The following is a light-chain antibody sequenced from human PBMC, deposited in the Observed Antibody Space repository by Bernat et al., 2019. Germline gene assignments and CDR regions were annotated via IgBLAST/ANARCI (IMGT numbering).Light chain of an antibody. J-gene: IGLJ2*01. CDR2: GDS. CDR1: NTDVGSYNL. CDR3: FSYVGSYTVI. Sequence: QSALTQPASVSGSPGQSITISCTGTNTDVGSYNLVSWYQQHPGKAPKLMIYGDSKRPSGVSNRFSGSKSVNTASLTISGLQAEDEADYYCFSYVGSYTVIFGGGTKLTVL. V-gene: IGLV2-23*01.